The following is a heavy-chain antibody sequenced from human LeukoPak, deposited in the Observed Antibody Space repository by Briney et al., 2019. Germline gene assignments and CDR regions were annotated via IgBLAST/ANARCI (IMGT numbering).Heavy chain of an antibody. CDR2: IKGDGSEK. Sequence: GGSLRLSCTASGFTFSSYWMIWVRQAPGKGLEWVANIKGDGSEKYYVDSLKGRFTISRDNAKNSLYLQMNSLRAEDTAVYYCAREASGPYFFDYWGQGTLVTVSS. CDR1: GFTFSSYW. V-gene: IGHV3-7*01. J-gene: IGHJ4*02. CDR3: AREASGPYFFDY.